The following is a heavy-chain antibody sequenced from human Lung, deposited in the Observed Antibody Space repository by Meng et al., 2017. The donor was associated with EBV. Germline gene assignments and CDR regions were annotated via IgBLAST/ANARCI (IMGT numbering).Heavy chain of an antibody. Sequence: QLVESGGGLVKPGGSRRLSCAASGFTSSSYSMNWIRQPPGKGLEWVASISSSSDFIYYADAVRGRFTISRDNAKNSLYLQMNSLRGEDTAVYYCARDGGGYDFWYFDLWGRGTLVTVST. CDR1: GFTSSSYS. D-gene: IGHD5-12*01. V-gene: IGHV3-21*01. CDR2: ISSSSDFI. CDR3: ARDGGGYDFWYFDL. J-gene: IGHJ2*01.